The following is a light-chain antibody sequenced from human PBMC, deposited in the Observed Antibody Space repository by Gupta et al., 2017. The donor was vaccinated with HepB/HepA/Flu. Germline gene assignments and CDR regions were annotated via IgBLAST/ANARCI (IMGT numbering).Light chain of an antibody. CDR1: QGIGTW. CDR3: QQDNSFPVT. V-gene: IGKV1-12*01. CDR2: AAS. J-gene: IGKJ4*01. Sequence: DVQITQSPSSVSSSGGDRVTITCRASQGIGTWLAWYQAKPGKAPKLLIYAASSWQSGVPSRFSGSASGTDFTLTISSLQSEDFATYYCQQDNSFPVTFGGGTKVDIK.